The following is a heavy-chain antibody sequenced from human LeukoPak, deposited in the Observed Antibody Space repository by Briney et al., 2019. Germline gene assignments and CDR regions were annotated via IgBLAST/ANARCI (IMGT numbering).Heavy chain of an antibody. CDR2: IIPIFGTT. CDR3: ARARGSGSYYAAFDI. D-gene: IGHD3-10*01. Sequence: ASVKVSCKASGGTFSSYAISWVRQAPGQGLEWMGGIIPIFGTTNHAQKFQGRVTITADESTSTAYMELSSLRSEDTAVYYCARARGSGSYYAAFDIWGQGTMVTVSS. CDR1: GGTFSSYA. J-gene: IGHJ3*02. V-gene: IGHV1-69*13.